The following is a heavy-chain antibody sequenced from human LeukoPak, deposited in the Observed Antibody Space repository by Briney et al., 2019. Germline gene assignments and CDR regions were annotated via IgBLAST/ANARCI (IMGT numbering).Heavy chain of an antibody. Sequence: GGSLRLSCAASGFTFSSYGMHWVRQAPGKGLEWVAFIRYDGSNKYYADSVKGRFTISRDNSKNTLYLQMNSLRAEDTAVYYCARDLDRYSSSWSYFDYWGQGTLVTVSS. J-gene: IGHJ4*02. V-gene: IGHV3-30*02. CDR2: IRYDGSNK. CDR1: GFTFSSYG. CDR3: ARDLDRYSSSWSYFDY. D-gene: IGHD6-13*01.